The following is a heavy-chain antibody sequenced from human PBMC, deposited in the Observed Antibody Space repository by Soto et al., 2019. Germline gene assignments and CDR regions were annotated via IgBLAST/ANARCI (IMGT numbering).Heavy chain of an antibody. Sequence: WGSLRLSCAASGFTFSDYYMSWIRQAPGKGLEWVSYISSSSSYTNYADSVKGRFTISRDNAKNSLYLQMNSLRAEDTAVYYCATTSYGDWTWFDPWGQGTLVTVSS. CDR1: GFTFSDYY. CDR3: ATTSYGDWTWFDP. CDR2: ISSSSSYT. D-gene: IGHD4-17*01. J-gene: IGHJ5*02. V-gene: IGHV3-11*06.